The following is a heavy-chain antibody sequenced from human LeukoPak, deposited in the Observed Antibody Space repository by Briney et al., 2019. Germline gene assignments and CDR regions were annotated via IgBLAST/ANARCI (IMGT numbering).Heavy chain of an antibody. D-gene: IGHD4/OR15-4a*01. J-gene: IGHJ4*02. Sequence: GGSLRLSCAASGFTFSSYWMHWVRQAPGKGLEWVPFIYSDNTHYSDSVKGRFTISRDNSKNTLYLQMNSLRAEDTAVYYCARRAGAYSHPYDYWGQGTLVTVSS. CDR2: IYSDNT. CDR3: ARRAGAYSHPYDY. CDR1: GFTFSSYW. V-gene: IGHV3-53*01.